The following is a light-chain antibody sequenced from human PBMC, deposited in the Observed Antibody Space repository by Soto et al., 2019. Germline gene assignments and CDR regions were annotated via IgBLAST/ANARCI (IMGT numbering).Light chain of an antibody. V-gene: IGKV1-5*03. CDR1: HSISNW. CDR2: KAS. J-gene: IGKJ4*01. Sequence: DIQMTQSPATLSASVGDRVTITCRASHSISNWLALYQQKPGKAPNLLIYKASSLQTGVPSRFRGSGSGTEFTLTIFSLQPEDFAVYYCQQNNSYPLTFGGGTKVETK. CDR3: QQNNSYPLT.